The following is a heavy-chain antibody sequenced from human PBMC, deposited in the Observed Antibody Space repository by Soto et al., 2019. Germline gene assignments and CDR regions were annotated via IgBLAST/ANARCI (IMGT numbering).Heavy chain of an antibody. CDR2: ISANNGNT. D-gene: IGHD3-3*01. Sequence: ASGKVSCKASGYTFTSYDISWVRQAPGQGLEWRGWISANNGNTNYAQKLQSRVTMTKDTTTSTAYMELRTLRSDDTAVYYCASDLXVRLECILYRYYYGMDVWGQGTLVTVSS. J-gene: IGHJ6*02. CDR1: GYTFTSYD. V-gene: IGHV1-18*04. CDR3: ASDLXVRLECILYRYYYGMDV.